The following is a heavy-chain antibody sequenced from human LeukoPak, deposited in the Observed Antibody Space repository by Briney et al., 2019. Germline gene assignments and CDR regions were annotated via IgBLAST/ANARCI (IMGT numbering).Heavy chain of an antibody. CDR3: TRGGGIEVPADY. D-gene: IGHD6-19*01. CDR2: VNHSGRS. J-gene: IGHJ4*02. Sequence: SETLSLTCTISGASISSFYWSWIRQPPGKGLEWIGEVNHSGRSNYNPSLKSRLTISVDTSKNQFSLNLRSVTAADTAVYYCTRGGGIEVPADYWGQGALVTVSS. CDR1: GASISSFY. V-gene: IGHV4-34*01.